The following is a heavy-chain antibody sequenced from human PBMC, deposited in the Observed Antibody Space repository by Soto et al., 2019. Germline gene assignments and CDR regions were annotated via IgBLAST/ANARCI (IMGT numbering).Heavy chain of an antibody. CDR2: INAGNGNT. Sequence: ASVKVSCKASGYTFTSYAMHWVRQAPGQRLEWMGWINAGNGNTKYSQKFQGRVTITRDTSASTAYMELSSLRSEDTAVYYCARGHDFLSGYYRYGMDVWGQGTTVTVSS. CDR3: ARGHDFLSGYYRYGMDV. J-gene: IGHJ6*02. D-gene: IGHD3-3*01. CDR1: GYTFTSYA. V-gene: IGHV1-3*01.